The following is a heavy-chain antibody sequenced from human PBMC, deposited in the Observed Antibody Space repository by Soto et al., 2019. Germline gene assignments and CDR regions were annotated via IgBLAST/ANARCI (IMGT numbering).Heavy chain of an antibody. J-gene: IGHJ4*02. D-gene: IGHD5-18*01. CDR1: GFTFSSYG. CDR3: AKDGFQWTAMADY. CDR2: ISYDGSNK. V-gene: IGHV3-30*18. Sequence: QVQLVESGGGVVQPGRSLRLSCAASGFTFSSYGMHWVRQAPGKGLEWVAVISYDGSNKYYADSVKGRFTISRDNSKNTLYLQMNSLRAEDTAVYYCAKDGFQWTAMADYWGQGTLVTVSS.